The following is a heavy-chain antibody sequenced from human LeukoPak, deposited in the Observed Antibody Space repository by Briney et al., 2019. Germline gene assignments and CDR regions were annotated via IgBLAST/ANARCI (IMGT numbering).Heavy chain of an antibody. CDR3: ARINWNPDY. V-gene: IGHV4-38-2*01. CDR1: GNSISNGYH. Sequence: SETLSLTCGVSGNSISNGYHWGWIRQPPGKGLEWIGSIHHSGSIYHNPSLKSRVTISVDTSKNQFSLKLTSVTASDTAVYYCARINWNPDYWGQGTLVTVSS. CDR2: IHHSGSI. J-gene: IGHJ4*02. D-gene: IGHD1-1*01.